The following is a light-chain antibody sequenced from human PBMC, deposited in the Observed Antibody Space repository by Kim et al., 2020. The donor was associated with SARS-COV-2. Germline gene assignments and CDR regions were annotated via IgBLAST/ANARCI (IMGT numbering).Light chain of an antibody. CDR3: HQYDKFPQT. CDR2: DAT. J-gene: IGKJ1*01. CDR1: QDINDY. V-gene: IGKV1-33*01. Sequence: ASIGARVTITCQASQDINDYLDWYQQKPGEVPKLLIYDATRLETGVPSRFSGSGSGTHFTLTISRLQPEDIATYYCHQYDKFPQTFGQGTKVDIK.